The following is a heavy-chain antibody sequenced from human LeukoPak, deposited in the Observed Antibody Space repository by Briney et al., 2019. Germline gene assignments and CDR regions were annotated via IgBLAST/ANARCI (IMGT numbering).Heavy chain of an antibody. Sequence: GRSLRLSCEASGFTFSNYGMHWVRQAPGKGLEWVAVISYDGSDKYYADSVKGRFTISRDNSKNTLYLQMNSLRAEDTAVYYCAEDSVVRGYHGIDYWGQGTLVTVSS. V-gene: IGHV3-30*18. J-gene: IGHJ4*02. CDR2: ISYDGSDK. CDR1: GFTFSNYG. CDR3: AEDSVVRGYHGIDY. D-gene: IGHD3-10*02.